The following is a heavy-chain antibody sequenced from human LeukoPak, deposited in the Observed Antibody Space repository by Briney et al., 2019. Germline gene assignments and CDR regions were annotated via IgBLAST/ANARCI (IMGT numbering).Heavy chain of an antibody. V-gene: IGHV3-23*01. CDR2: ISDSGGTT. Sequence: GGSLRLSCAASGFTFSDYYMSWIRQAPGEGLEWVSAISDSGGTTYYADSVKGRFTISRDNSKNTLYLQMNSLRGEDTAVYYCAKLTRGYCSSTACPNWFDPWGQGTLVTVSS. D-gene: IGHD2-2*01. J-gene: IGHJ5*02. CDR1: GFTFSDYY. CDR3: AKLTRGYCSSTACPNWFDP.